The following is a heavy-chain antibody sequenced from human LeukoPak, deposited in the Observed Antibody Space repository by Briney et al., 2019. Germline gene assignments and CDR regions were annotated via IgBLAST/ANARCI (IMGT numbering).Heavy chain of an antibody. V-gene: IGHV5-51*01. J-gene: IGHJ5*02. D-gene: IGHD4-11*01. Sequence: GESLKISCKGSGYSFTSYWIGWVRQMSGEGLEWMGIIYPGDSDTRYSPSSQGQVTISADKSISTAYLQWSSLKASDTAMYYCARRTDYSIYVWSDPWGQGTLVTVSS. CDR3: ARRTDYSIYVWSDP. CDR2: IYPGDSDT. CDR1: GYSFTSYW.